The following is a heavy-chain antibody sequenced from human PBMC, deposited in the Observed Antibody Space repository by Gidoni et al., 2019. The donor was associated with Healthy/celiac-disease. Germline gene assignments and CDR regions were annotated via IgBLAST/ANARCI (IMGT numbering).Heavy chain of an antibody. J-gene: IGHJ6*02. V-gene: IGHV1-69*02. CDR2: IIPILGIA. Sequence: QVQLVQSGAEVKKPGSSVKVSCKASGGTFSSCTISWVRQAPGQGLEWMGRIIPILGIANYAQKFQGRVTITADKSTSTAYMELSSLRSEDTDVYYCARSRGDSYGHYGMDVWGQGTTVTVSS. D-gene: IGHD5-18*01. CDR1: GGTFSSCT. CDR3: ARSRGDSYGHYGMDV.